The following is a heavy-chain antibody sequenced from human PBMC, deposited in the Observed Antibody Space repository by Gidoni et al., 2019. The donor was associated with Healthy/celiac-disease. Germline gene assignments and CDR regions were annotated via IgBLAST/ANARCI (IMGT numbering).Heavy chain of an antibody. Sequence: QVQLVQSGAEVKKPGSSVKVSCKASGGTFSSYAISWVRQAPGQGLEWMGRIIPILGIANYAQKFQGRVTITADKSTSTAYMELSSLRSEDTAVYYCARDDESMPYYYYGMDVWGQGTTVTVSS. CDR2: IIPILGIA. J-gene: IGHJ6*02. CDR3: ARDDESMPYYYYGMDV. CDR1: GGTFSSYA. D-gene: IGHD2-2*01. V-gene: IGHV1-69*04.